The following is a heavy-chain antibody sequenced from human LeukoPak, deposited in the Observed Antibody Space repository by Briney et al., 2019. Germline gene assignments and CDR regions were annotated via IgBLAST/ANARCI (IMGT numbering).Heavy chain of an antibody. V-gene: IGHV3-30-3*01. D-gene: IGHD6-6*01. CDR3: ARDRAARPVPLFDY. J-gene: IGHJ4*02. CDR1: GFTFSSYA. Sequence: GGSLRLSCAASGFTFSSYAIHWVRQAPGKGLEWVAVISYDGSNKYYADSVKGRFTISRDNSKNTLYLQMNSLRAEDTAVYYCARDRAARPVPLFDYWGQGTLVTVSS. CDR2: ISYDGSNK.